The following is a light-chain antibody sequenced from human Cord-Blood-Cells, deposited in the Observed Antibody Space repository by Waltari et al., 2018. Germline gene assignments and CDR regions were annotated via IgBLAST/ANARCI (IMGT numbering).Light chain of an antibody. CDR2: DAS. CDR1: QSISSW. CDR3: QQYNSYSWT. Sequence: DIQMTLSPSPLSASVGDRVTITCRASQSISSWLAWYQQKPGKAPKLLIYDASSLESGVPSRFSGSGSGTEFTLTISSLQPDDFATYYCQQYNSYSWTFGQGTKVEIK. J-gene: IGKJ1*01. V-gene: IGKV1-5*01.